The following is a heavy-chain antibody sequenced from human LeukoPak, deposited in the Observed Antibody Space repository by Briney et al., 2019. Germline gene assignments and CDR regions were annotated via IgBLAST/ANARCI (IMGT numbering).Heavy chain of an antibody. Sequence: SETLSLTCAVYGGSFSRYYWSWIRQPPGKGLEWIGDINHSGSTNHNPSLKSRGTILVDTTKNQFSLKLSSVTVADTAVYYCARRIYYDSSGQSYAFDIWGQGTMVTASS. V-gene: IGHV4-34*01. CDR1: GGSFSRYY. CDR2: INHSGST. CDR3: ARRIYYDSSGQSYAFDI. D-gene: IGHD3-22*01. J-gene: IGHJ3*02.